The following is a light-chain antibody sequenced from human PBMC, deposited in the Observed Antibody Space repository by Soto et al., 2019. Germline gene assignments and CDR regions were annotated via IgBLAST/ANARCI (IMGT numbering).Light chain of an antibody. CDR1: QSVDSS. V-gene: IGKV3-11*01. Sequence: EVGLTQSPATLSLSPGERATLSCRASQSVDSSLAWYQQNLCQAPMLLIYDASNRATGIQGRFSGSGSGTDFTLTISSLEPEDFAVYYCQPRGAFGQGTKVEIK. CDR3: QPRGA. J-gene: IGKJ2*01. CDR2: DAS.